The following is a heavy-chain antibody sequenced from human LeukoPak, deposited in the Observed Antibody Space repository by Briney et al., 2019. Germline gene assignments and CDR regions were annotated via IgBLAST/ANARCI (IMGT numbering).Heavy chain of an antibody. CDR3: AKELMGFDY. CDR1: GFTFTSYA. J-gene: IGHJ4*02. V-gene: IGHV3-23*01. D-gene: IGHD2-8*01. CDR2: VSGAGITT. Sequence: GGSLRLSCAASGFTFTSYAMSWVRQAPGKGLEWVSSVSGAGITTYYADSVKGRFTVSRDNSKDTVYLQMNSLRGEDTAVYYCAKELMGFDYWGQGSLVTVSS.